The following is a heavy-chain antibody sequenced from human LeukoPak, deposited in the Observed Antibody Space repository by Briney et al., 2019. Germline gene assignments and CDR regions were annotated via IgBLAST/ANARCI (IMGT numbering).Heavy chain of an antibody. CDR1: GYTFTSYD. Sequence: ASVKVSCKASGYTFTSYDINWVRQATGQGLGWMGWMNPNSGNTGYAQKFQGRVTMTRNTSISTAYMELSSLRSEDTAVYYCARVNRRWGYSGYDLGYWGQGTLVTVSS. CDR2: MNPNSGNT. V-gene: IGHV1-8*01. CDR3: ARVNRRWGYSGYDLGY. J-gene: IGHJ4*02. D-gene: IGHD5-12*01.